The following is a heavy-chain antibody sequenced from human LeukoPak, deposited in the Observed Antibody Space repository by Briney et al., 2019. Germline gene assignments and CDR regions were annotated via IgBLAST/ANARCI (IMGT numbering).Heavy chain of an antibody. V-gene: IGHV4-39*01. J-gene: IGHJ4*02. CDR2: IYDTGST. CDR1: GDSIRSNNYY. CDR3: QSRFLEWLLDY. D-gene: IGHD3-3*01. Sequence: SETLSLTCTVSGDSIRSNNYYWGWVRQPPGKGLEWIGSIYDTGSTFYNPSLKSRVIISVDTSKNQFSLKLSSVTAADTAVYYCQSRFLEWLLDYWGQGTLVTVSS.